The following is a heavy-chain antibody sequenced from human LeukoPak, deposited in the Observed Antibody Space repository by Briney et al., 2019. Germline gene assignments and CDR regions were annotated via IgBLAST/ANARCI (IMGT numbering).Heavy chain of an antibody. D-gene: IGHD2-2*01. CDR1: GGSFSGYY. V-gene: IGHV4-59*10. Sequence: SETLSLTCAVYGGSFSGYYWSWIRQPPGKGLEWIGRIYTSGSTNYNPSLKSRVTISVDTSKNQFSLKLSSVTAADTAVYYCARDQIPGYWGQGTLVTVSS. CDR3: ARDQIPGY. CDR2: IYTSGST. J-gene: IGHJ4*02.